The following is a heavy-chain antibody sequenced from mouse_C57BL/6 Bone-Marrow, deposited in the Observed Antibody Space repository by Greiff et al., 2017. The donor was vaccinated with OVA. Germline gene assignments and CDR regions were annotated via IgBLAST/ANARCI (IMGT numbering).Heavy chain of an antibody. CDR2: IFPGSGST. CDR1: GYTFTDYY. CDR3: ARYLWLRRGDYFDY. Sequence: VKLMESGPELVKPGASVKISCKASGYTFTDYYINWVKQRPGQGLEWIGWIFPGSGSTYYNEKFKGKATLTVDKSSSTAYMLLSSLTSEDSAVYFCARYLWLRRGDYFDYWGQGTTLTVSS. J-gene: IGHJ2*01. V-gene: IGHV1-75*01. D-gene: IGHD2-2*01.